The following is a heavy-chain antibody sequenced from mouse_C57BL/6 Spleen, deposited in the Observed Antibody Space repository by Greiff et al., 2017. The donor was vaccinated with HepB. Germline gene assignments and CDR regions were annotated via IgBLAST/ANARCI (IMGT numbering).Heavy chain of an antibody. CDR1: GYTFTSYG. V-gene: IGHV1-81*01. Sequence: ESGAELARPGASVKLSCKASGYTFTSYGISWVKQRTGQGLEWIGEIYPRSGNTYYNEKFKGKATLTADKSSSTAYMELRSLTSEDSAVYFCARCYDGYFNYAMDYWGQGTSVTVSS. CDR3: ARCYDGYFNYAMDY. CDR2: IYPRSGNT. D-gene: IGHD2-3*01. J-gene: IGHJ4*01.